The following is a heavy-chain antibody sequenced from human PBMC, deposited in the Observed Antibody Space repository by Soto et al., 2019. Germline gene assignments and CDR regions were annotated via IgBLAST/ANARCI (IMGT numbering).Heavy chain of an antibody. CDR2: ISAYNGNT. D-gene: IGHD3-10*01. CDR1: GYTFTSYG. Sequence: QVQLVQSGAEVKKPGASVKVSCKASGYTFTSYGISWVRQAPGQGLEWMGWISAYNGNTNYAQKLQGRVTMTTDTTTNTVYIELRSLRSDDTAVYYCARDRPYYYYGSGSPSYYYYGMDVWGQGTTVTVSS. V-gene: IGHV1-18*01. CDR3: ARDRPYYYYGSGSPSYYYYGMDV. J-gene: IGHJ6*02.